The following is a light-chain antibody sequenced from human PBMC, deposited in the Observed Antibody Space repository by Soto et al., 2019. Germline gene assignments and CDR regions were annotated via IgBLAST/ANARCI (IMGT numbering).Light chain of an antibody. CDR3: QQYRSSPELT. CDR2: GAS. Sequence: EIVLTQSPGTLSLSPEERATLSCRASQSVSSSYLAWYQQKPGQAPRLLIYGASSRATGIPDRFSGSGSGTDFTLTISRLEPEDFAVYYCQQYRSSPELTFGGGTKVEIK. V-gene: IGKV3-20*01. J-gene: IGKJ4*01. CDR1: QSVSSSY.